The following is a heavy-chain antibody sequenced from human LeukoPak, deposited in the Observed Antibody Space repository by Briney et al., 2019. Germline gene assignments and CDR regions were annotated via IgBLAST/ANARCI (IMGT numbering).Heavy chain of an antibody. CDR3: AREKGSSWYTDAFDI. CDR2: IYTSGST. J-gene: IGHJ3*02. CDR1: GGSISSGSYY. Sequence: SETLSLTCTVPGGSISSGSYYWSWIRQPAGKGLEWIGRIYTSGSTNYNPSLKSRVTISVDTSKNQFSLKLSSVTAADTAVYYCAREKGSSWYTDAFDIWGQGTMATVSS. D-gene: IGHD6-13*01. V-gene: IGHV4-61*02.